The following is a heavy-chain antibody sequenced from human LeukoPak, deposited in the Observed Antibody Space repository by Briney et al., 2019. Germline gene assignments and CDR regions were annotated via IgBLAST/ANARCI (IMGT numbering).Heavy chain of an antibody. V-gene: IGHV3-21*01. CDR1: GFTFSSYS. D-gene: IGHD6-13*01. J-gene: IGHJ4*02. CDR3: ARGLGIAAAGTGGGDY. CDR2: ISSSSSYI. Sequence: GGSLRLSCAASGFTFSSYSMNWVRQAPGKGLEWVSSISSSSSYIYYADSVKGRFTISRDNAKNSLYLQMNSLRAEDTAVYYCARGLGIAAAGTGGGDYWGQGTLVNVSS.